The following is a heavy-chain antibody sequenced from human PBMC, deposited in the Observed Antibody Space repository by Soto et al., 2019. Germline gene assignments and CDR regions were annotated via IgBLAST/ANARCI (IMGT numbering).Heavy chain of an antibody. CDR1: GFTFSSYG. CDR2: ISYDGSNT. J-gene: IGHJ6*01. Sequence: QVQLVESGGGVVQPGRSLRLSCAASGFTFSSYGMHWVRQAPGKGLEWVAVISYDGSNTYYADSVKGRFTISRDNSKNTLYLQMNSLRAEDTAVYYWGTGVGLLWFGEQLLGGMDVWGQGTTVTVSS. D-gene: IGHD3-10*01. CDR3: GTGVGLLWFGEQLLGGMDV. V-gene: IGHV3-30*03.